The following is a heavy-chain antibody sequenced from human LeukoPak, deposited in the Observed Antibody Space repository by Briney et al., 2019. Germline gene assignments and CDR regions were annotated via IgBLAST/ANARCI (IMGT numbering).Heavy chain of an antibody. V-gene: IGHV3-21*01. CDR2: ISSSTSYI. Sequence: SGGSLRLSCAASGFSFSSYSMNWVRQAPGKGLEWVSSISSSTSYIYYADSVKGRFTISIDNAKNSLYLQMNSLRAEDTAVYYCARHLGYCSSTSCEFDHWGQGTLVTVSS. CDR3: ARHLGYCSSTSCEFDH. J-gene: IGHJ4*02. CDR1: GFSFSSYS. D-gene: IGHD2-2*01.